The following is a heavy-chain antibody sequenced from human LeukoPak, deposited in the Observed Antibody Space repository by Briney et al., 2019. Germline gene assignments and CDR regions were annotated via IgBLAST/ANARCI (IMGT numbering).Heavy chain of an antibody. CDR3: ARALAQGGSFDLYYFDS. Sequence: VASVKVSCKTSGYSSTTYGLSWVRQAPGQGLEWMGWTYNTYTHYAETFRDRLTMTTDTSTSTSYLELRSLRSDDTAVYYCARALAQGGSFDLYYFDSWGQGSLATVSS. V-gene: IGHV1-18*01. CDR1: GYSSTTYG. CDR2: TYNTYT. J-gene: IGHJ4*02. D-gene: IGHD3-9*01.